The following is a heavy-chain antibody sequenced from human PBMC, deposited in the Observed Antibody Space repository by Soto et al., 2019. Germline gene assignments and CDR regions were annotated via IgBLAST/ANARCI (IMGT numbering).Heavy chain of an antibody. D-gene: IGHD1-26*01. V-gene: IGHV3-23*01. Sequence: GGSLRLSXAASGFTFSSYAMSWVRQAPGKGLEWVSAISGSGGSTYYADSVKGRFTISRDNSKNTLYLQMNSLRAEDTAVYYCAKDPRRYSGSYYYYYYYGMDVWGQGTTVTVSS. CDR3: AKDPRRYSGSYYYYYYYGMDV. CDR1: GFTFSSYA. J-gene: IGHJ6*02. CDR2: ISGSGGST.